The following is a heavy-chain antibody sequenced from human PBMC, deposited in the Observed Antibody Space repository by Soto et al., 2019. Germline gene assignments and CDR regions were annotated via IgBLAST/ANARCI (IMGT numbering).Heavy chain of an antibody. J-gene: IGHJ4*02. D-gene: IGHD5-18*01. Sequence: EVQLLESGGGLVQPGGSLRLSCAASGFTFSSDAMRWVRQAPGKGLEWVSATSGSGGSTDYADSVKGRFTNSRDNSTNTLYLQMNSLRAEDTAVYDCAKVPPAWIQLWGGYWGQGTLVTVSS. V-gene: IGHV3-23*01. CDR1: GFTFSSDA. CDR2: TSGSGGST. CDR3: AKVPPAWIQLWGGY.